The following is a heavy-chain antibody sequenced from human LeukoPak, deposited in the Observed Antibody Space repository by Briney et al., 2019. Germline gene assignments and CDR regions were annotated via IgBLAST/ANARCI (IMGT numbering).Heavy chain of an antibody. V-gene: IGHV4-39*01. CDR1: GGSISSSSYY. Sequence: SETLSLTCTVSGGSISSSSYYWGWIRQPPGKGPEWIGSIYYSGSTYYNPSLKSRVTISVDTSKNQFSLKLSSVTAADTAVYYCARSYSSSWYPRSLDWFDPWGQGTLVTVSS. J-gene: IGHJ5*02. D-gene: IGHD6-13*01. CDR3: ARSYSSSWYPRSLDWFDP. CDR2: IYYSGST.